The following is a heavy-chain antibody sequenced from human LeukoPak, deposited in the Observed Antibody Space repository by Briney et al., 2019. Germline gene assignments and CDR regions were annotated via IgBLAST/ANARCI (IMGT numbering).Heavy chain of an antibody. Sequence: PGGSLRLSCAASGFPISTNGMSWVRQAPGKGLEWVSGIVGGDGGTYYADSVKGRFIISRDNSKNTLYLQMNSLRAEDMAVYYCAKDGGQGADYWGQGTLVSVSS. CDR2: IVGGDGGT. CDR1: GFPISTNG. D-gene: IGHD3-16*01. V-gene: IGHV3-23*01. CDR3: AKDGGQGADY. J-gene: IGHJ4*02.